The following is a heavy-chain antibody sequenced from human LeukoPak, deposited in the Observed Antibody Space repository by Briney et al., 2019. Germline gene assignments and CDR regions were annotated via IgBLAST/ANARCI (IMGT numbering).Heavy chain of an antibody. CDR2: INWNGGNT. J-gene: IGHJ6*03. V-gene: IGHV3-20*01. CDR3: ARALSNYVDCYYYCYMDG. Sequence: GGSLRLSCADSGFTFDDYGMCWVGQARGKGVEWVSGINWNGGNTGYVDSVKGRDTISRHHDKNFLYQQMKSKRAEDTGWDNCARALSNYVDCYYYCYMDGWGKGSTVTVSS. CDR1: GFTFDDYG. D-gene: IGHD4-11*01.